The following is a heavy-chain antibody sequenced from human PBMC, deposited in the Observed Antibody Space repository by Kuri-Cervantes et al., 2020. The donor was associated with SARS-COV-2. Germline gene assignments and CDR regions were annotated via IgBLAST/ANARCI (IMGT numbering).Heavy chain of an antibody. J-gene: IGHJ4*02. CDR3: ARVRAKVGGNVDY. CDR1: GGSISSSSNY. D-gene: IGHD4-23*01. CDR2: IYYSGST. V-gene: IGHV4-39*07. Sequence: ESLKISCTVSGGSISSSSNYWGWIRQPPGKGLEWIGSIYYSGSTYYNPSLKSRATITVDTSKNQFSLKLGSVTDADTAVYYCARVRAKVGGNVDYWGQGTLVTVSS.